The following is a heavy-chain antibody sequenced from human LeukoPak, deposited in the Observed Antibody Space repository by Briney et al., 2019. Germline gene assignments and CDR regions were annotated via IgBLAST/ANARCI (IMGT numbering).Heavy chain of an antibody. V-gene: IGHV4-31*03. Sequence: SETLSLTCTVSGGSISSGGYYWSWIRQHPGKGLEWIGYIYYSGSTYYNPSLKSRVTISVDTSKNQFSLKLSSVTAADTAVYYCARESEVYGMDAWGQGTTVTVSS. J-gene: IGHJ6*02. CDR2: IYYSGST. CDR3: ARESEVYGMDA. CDR1: GGSISSGGYY.